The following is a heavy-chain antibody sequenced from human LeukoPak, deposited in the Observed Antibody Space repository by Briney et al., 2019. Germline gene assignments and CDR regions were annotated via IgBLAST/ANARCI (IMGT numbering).Heavy chain of an antibody. CDR1: GGFISSYS. D-gene: IGHD3-3*01. CDR2: IYYSGST. J-gene: IGHJ4*02. Sequence: SETLSLTCSVSGGFISSYSWGWIRQPPGKGLEWIGYIYYSGSTNYNPSLKSRVTISVDTSKNQFSLKLSSVTAADTAVYYCARGRVWSGYYDYWGQGTLVTVSS. V-gene: IGHV4-59*01. CDR3: ARGRVWSGYYDY.